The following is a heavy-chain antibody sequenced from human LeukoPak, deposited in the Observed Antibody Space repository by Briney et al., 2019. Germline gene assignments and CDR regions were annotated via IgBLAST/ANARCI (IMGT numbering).Heavy chain of an antibody. J-gene: IGHJ4*02. V-gene: IGHV1-18*01. Sequence: ASGKVSCKAAGYSFTSCDTNWVRQAHAQGLEWMGWISAYNGDTNYAQKLQGRVTMTTDTCTSTAYVELRSLKSDDTAVYYCERTSHYVDIAATIPYGIYYFDYWGQGTLVTVSS. D-gene: IGHD5-12*01. CDR3: ERTSHYVDIAATIPYGIYYFDY. CDR1: GYSFTSCD. CDR2: ISAYNGDT.